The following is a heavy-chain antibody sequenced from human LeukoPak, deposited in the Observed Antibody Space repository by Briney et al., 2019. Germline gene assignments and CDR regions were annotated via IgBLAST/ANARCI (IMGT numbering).Heavy chain of an antibody. CDR1: GYSISSGYY. Sequence: PSETLSLTCIVSGYSISSGYYWSWIRQPAGKGLEWIGRIYTSGSTNYNPSLKSRVTMSVDTSKNQFSLKLSSVTAADTAVYYCAREDGGAFDIWGQGTMVTVSS. CDR3: AREDGGAFDI. V-gene: IGHV4-4*07. CDR2: IYTSGST. J-gene: IGHJ3*02. D-gene: IGHD3-10*01.